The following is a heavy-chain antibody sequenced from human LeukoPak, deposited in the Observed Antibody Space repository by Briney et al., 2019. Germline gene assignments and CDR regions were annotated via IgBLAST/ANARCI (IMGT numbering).Heavy chain of an antibody. J-gene: IGHJ4*02. CDR1: GFSFSNYA. V-gene: IGHV3-30*18. CDR2: ISVDGGTK. CDR3: AKQGSCSCGSCYAHHFDS. D-gene: IGHD2-15*01. Sequence: GGSLRLSCAASGFSFSNYAMHWVRQAPGKGLEWVALISVDGGTKYYADSVKGRFTISRDNSKNTLYLQMNSLRAEDTAVYHCAKQGSCSCGSCYAHHFDSWGQGTLVTVSS.